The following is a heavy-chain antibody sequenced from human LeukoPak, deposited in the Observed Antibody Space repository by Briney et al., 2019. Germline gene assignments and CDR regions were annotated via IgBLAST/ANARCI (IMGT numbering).Heavy chain of an antibody. CDR2: ISYDGSNK. D-gene: IGHD3-3*01. CDR3: AKDLILYYDFWSGYSAKPWDGTGYGMDV. Sequence: GRSLRLSCAASGFTFSSYVMHWVRQAPGKGLEWVAVISYDGSNKYYADSVKGRFTISRDNSKNTLYLQMNSLRAEDTAVYYCAKDLILYYDFWSGYSAKPWDGTGYGMDVWGQGTTVTVSS. V-gene: IGHV3-30*18. CDR1: GFTFSSYV. J-gene: IGHJ6*02.